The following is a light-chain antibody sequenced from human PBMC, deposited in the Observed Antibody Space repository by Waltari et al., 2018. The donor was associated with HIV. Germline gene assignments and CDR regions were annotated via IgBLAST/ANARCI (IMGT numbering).Light chain of an antibody. CDR2: EDN. Sequence: SYEVTQPPSVSVSPGQTASITCSGHKLGNKYTAWYQQKPGQSPVLVIYEDNKRPSGTPERFSGSNSGDTATLTISGTQAMDEADYYCQAWDSSTVVFGGGTRLTVL. J-gene: IGLJ2*01. CDR1: KLGNKY. CDR3: QAWDSSTVV. V-gene: IGLV3-1*01.